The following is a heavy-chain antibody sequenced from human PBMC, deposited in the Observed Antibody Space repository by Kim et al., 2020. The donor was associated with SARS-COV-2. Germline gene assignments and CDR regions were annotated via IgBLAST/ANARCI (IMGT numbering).Heavy chain of an antibody. CDR2: TYYRSKWYN. Sequence: SQTLSLTCAISGDSVSSNSAAWNWIRQSPSRGLEWLGRTYYRSKWYNDYAVSVKSRITINPDTSKNQFSLQLNSVTPEDTAVYYCAREALVDATRLYYYYGMDVWGQGTTVTVSS. D-gene: IGHD2-8*02. J-gene: IGHJ6*02. V-gene: IGHV6-1*01. CDR3: AREALVDATRLYYYYGMDV. CDR1: GDSVSSNSAA.